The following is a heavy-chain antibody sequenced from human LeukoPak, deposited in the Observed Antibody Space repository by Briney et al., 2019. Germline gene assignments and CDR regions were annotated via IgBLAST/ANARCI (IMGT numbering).Heavy chain of an antibody. CDR1: GFTFSSYA. Sequence: GGSLRLSCAASGFTFSSYAMHWVRQAPGKGLEWVAVISYDGSNKYYADSVKGRFTISRDNSKNTLYLQMNSLRAKDTAVYYCARGGAPAGYAYDIWGHGTVVTVSS. CDR3: ARGGAPAGYAYDI. V-gene: IGHV3-30-3*01. J-gene: IGHJ3*02. CDR2: ISYDGSNK. D-gene: IGHD6-13*01.